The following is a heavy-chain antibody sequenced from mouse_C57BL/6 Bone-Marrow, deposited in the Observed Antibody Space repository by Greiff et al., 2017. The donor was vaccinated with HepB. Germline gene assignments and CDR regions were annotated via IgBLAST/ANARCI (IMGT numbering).Heavy chain of an antibody. CDR3: ASGGVRLCDY. V-gene: IGHV1-50*01. CDR1: GYTFTSYW. J-gene: IGHJ2*01. CDR2: IDPSDSYT. D-gene: IGHD3-2*02. Sequence: QVQLQQPGAELVKPGASVKLSCKASGYTFTSYWMQWVKQRPGQGLEWIGEIDPSDSYTNYNQKFKGKATLTVDTSTSTAYMPLSSLTSEDSAVYCGASGGVRLCDYGGQGTAITVTA.